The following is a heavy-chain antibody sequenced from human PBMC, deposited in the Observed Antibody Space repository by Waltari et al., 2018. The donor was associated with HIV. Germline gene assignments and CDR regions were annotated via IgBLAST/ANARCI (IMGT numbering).Heavy chain of an antibody. CDR3: ARLKLKNGHLPSY. CDR2: INTETGKP. Sequence: QVPLVPSGSELRPPGASVTVACKTSGYTFTAFALNWVRQAPGQGLQWMGWINTETGKPAYAQDFTGRFVISLDTSVSTTYLQISSLKAEDTAVYYCARLKLKNGHLPSYWGQGTLVTVSS. D-gene: IGHD2-8*01. J-gene: IGHJ4*02. V-gene: IGHV7-4-1*02. CDR1: GYTFTAFA.